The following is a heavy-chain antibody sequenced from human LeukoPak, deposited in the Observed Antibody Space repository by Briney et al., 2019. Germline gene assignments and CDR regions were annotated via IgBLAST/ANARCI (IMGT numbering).Heavy chain of an antibody. D-gene: IGHD2-2*01. J-gene: IGHJ4*02. V-gene: IGHV3-30*18. CDR2: ISYDGSNK. CDR3: AKGYFIVVVPAAIDY. Sequence: PGGSLRLSCAASGFTFSSYGRHWVRQAPGKGLEWVAVISYDGSNKYYADSVKGRFTISRDNSKNTLYLQMNSLRAEDTAVYYCAKGYFIVVVPAAIDYWGQGTLVTVSS. CDR1: GFTFSSYG.